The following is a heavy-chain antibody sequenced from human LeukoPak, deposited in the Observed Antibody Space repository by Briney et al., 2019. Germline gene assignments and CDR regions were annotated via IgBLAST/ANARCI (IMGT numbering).Heavy chain of an antibody. CDR3: AMVRGVSDY. J-gene: IGHJ4*02. CDR1: GGPISSSSYY. V-gene: IGHV4-39*01. Sequence: PSETLSLTCTVSGGPISSSSYYWGWIRQPPGKGLEWIGSIYYSGSTYYNPSLQSRVTISVDTSKNQFSLRLSSVTAADTAVYYCAMVRGVSDYWGQGTLVTVSS. D-gene: IGHD3-10*01. CDR2: IYYSGST.